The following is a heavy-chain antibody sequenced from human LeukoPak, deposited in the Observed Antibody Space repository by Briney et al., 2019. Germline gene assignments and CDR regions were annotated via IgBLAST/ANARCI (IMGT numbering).Heavy chain of an antibody. D-gene: IGHD3-3*01. Sequence: AGGSLRLSCAASGFTFSSYAMSWVRQAPGKGLEWVSAISGSGGSTYYADSVKGRFTISRDNSKNTLYLQMSSLRAEDTAVYYCAKCNDFWSGYLLYWGQGTLVTVSS. CDR3: AKCNDFWSGYLLY. CDR1: GFTFSSYA. J-gene: IGHJ4*02. CDR2: ISGSGGST. V-gene: IGHV3-23*01.